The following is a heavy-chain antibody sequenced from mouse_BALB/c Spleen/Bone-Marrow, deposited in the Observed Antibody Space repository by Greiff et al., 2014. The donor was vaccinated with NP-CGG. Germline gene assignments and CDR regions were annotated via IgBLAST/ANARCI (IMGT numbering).Heavy chain of an antibody. V-gene: IGHV1-69*02. Sequence: VQLQQSGAELVRPGASVKLSCKTSGYTFTSYWINWVKQRPGQGLEWIGKIYPSDGYTNYNQKFKDKATLTVDISSTTAYMQLSSPTSEDSAVYYCTRTNDYVDYWGQGTTLTVSS. CDR2: IYPSDGYT. J-gene: IGHJ2*01. CDR1: GYTFTSYW. CDR3: TRTNDYVDY.